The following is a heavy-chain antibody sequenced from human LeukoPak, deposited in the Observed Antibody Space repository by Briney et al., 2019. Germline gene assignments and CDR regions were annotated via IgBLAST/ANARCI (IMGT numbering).Heavy chain of an antibody. J-gene: IGHJ4*02. V-gene: IGHV4-34*01. CDR2: ISHSGST. Sequence: MASETLSLTCAVYGGSFSDYFWSWIRQPPGKGLEWIGEISHSGSTTYNPSLRSRVTISGDTSKKQFSLKLSSVTAADTAVYYCVTYYYGSSAPKSNYWGQGILVTVSS. CDR1: GGSFSDYF. CDR3: VTYYYGSSAPKSNY. D-gene: IGHD3-22*01.